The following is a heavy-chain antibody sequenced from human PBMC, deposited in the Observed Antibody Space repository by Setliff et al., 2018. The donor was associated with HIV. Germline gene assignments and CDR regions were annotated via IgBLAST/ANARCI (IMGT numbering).Heavy chain of an antibody. CDR2: IYHSGST. CDR3: ARMVRHYYDSSGYYFDY. CDR1: GGSISSSNW. V-gene: IGHV4-4*02. J-gene: IGHJ4*02. D-gene: IGHD3-22*01. Sequence: SETLSLTCAVSGGSISSSNWWSWIRQPPGKGLEWIGEIYHSGSTNYNPSLKSRVTISVDKSKSQFSLKLSSVAAADTAVYYCARMVRHYYDSSGYYFDYWGQGTLVTVSS.